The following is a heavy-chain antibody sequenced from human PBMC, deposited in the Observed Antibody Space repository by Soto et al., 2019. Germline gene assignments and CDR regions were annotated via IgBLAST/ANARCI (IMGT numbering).Heavy chain of an antibody. V-gene: IGHV3-23*01. Sequence: GGSLRLSCAASGFTFSSYAMSWVRQAPGKGLEWVSAISGSGGSTYYADSVKGRFTISRDNSKNTLYLQMNSLRAEDTAVYYCAKDLADYVNHRDTGYWGQGTLVTVSS. D-gene: IGHD3-16*01. J-gene: IGHJ4*02. CDR1: GFTFSSYA. CDR2: ISGSGGST. CDR3: AKDLADYVNHRDTGY.